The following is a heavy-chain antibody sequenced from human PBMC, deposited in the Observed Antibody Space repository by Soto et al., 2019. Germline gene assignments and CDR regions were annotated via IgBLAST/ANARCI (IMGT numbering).Heavy chain of an antibody. CDR3: ARVPYYYGSGSYYYYYGMDV. V-gene: IGHV4-59*01. D-gene: IGHD3-10*01. Sequence: PSETLSLTCTVSGGSISSYYWSWIRQPPCKGLEWIGYIYYSGSTNYNPSLKSRVTISVDTSKNQFSLKLSSVTAADTAVYYCARVPYYYGSGSYYYYYGMDVWGQGTTVTVS. J-gene: IGHJ6*02. CDR2: IYYSGST. CDR1: GGSISSYY.